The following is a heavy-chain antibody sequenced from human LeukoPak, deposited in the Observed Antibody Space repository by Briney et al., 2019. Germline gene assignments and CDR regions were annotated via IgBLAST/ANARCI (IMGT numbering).Heavy chain of an antibody. CDR1: GYTLTELS. V-gene: IGHV1-24*01. J-gene: IGHJ3*02. D-gene: IGHD6-13*01. CDR2: FDPEDGET. Sequence: ASVKVSCKVSGYTLTELSMHWVRQAPGKGLEWMGGFDPEDGETIYAQKFQGRVTMTEDTSTDTAYMELSSLRSEDTAVYYCARGGLSSRWYSDAFDIWGQGTMVTVSS. CDR3: ARGGLSSRWYSDAFDI.